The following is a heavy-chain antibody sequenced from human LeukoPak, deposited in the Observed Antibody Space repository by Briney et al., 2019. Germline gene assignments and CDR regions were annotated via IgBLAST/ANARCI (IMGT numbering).Heavy chain of an antibody. Sequence: GGSLRLSCAASGFTFSGYAMTWVRQAPGKGLEWVSTISGSGSSTYYADFMKGRFTISRDNSNNTLYLQMNSLRAEDTAVYYCAKGRYFGEHFFDPWGQETLVSVSS. CDR2: ISGSGSST. V-gene: IGHV3-23*01. J-gene: IGHJ5*02. CDR3: AKGRYFGEHFFDP. CDR1: GFTFSGYA. D-gene: IGHD3-10*01.